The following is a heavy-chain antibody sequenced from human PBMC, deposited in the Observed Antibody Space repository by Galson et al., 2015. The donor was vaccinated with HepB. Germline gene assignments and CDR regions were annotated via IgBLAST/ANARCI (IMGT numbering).Heavy chain of an antibody. D-gene: IGHD6-6*01. J-gene: IGHJ4*02. CDR2: ISAYSHNT. CDR3: ARGSSGLCDY. Sequence: SVKVSCKASGYAFSDCGIIWVRQAPGQGLEWMGWISAYSHNTNYPQNFQGRVTMTTDTPTSTAYMELRSLKSDDTAVYYCARGSSGLCDYWGQGTLVTVSS. V-gene: IGHV1-18*01. CDR1: GYAFSDCG.